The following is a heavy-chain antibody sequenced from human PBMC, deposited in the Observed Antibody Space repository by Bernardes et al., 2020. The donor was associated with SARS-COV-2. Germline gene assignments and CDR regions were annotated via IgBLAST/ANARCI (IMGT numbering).Heavy chain of an antibody. J-gene: IGHJ6*02. CDR3: AREVGGLRLRGIGGYYYYGMDV. Sequence: SETLSLTCTVSGGSISSGGYYWSWIRQHPGKGLEWIGYIYYSGSTYYNPSLKSRVTISVDTSKNQFSLKLSSVTAADTAVYYCAREVGGLRLRGIGGYYYYGMDVWGQGTTVTVSS. CDR2: IYYSGST. CDR1: GGSISSGGYY. D-gene: IGHD5-12*01. V-gene: IGHV4-31*03.